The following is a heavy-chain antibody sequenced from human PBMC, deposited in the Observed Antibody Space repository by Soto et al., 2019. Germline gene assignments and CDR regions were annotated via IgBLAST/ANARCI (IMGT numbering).Heavy chain of an antibody. CDR1: GGSFSGYY. V-gene: IGHV4-34*01. Sequence: SETLSLTCAVYGGSFSGYYWSWIRQPPGKGLEWIGEINHSGSTNYNPSHKSRVTISVDTSKNQFSQKLSTVTAADTAVYYCARGRGVVPAAITIRGWFDPWGQGTLVTVSS. J-gene: IGHJ5*02. CDR2: INHSGST. CDR3: ARGRGVVPAAITIRGWFDP. D-gene: IGHD2-2*01.